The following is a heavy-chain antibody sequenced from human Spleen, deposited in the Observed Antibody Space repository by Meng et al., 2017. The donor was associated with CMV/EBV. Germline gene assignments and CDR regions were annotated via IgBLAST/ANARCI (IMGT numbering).Heavy chain of an antibody. J-gene: IGHJ5*02. D-gene: IGHD6-13*01. CDR3: ARDRGAAAGGFDP. CDR1: GGSISSRSYY. V-gene: IGHV4-39*07. CDR2: IYYSGST. Sequence: QQQLQGSGPGLGKPSGTLSLTCTVSGGSISSRSYYWGWIRQPPGKGLEWIGSIYYSGSTYYNPSLKSRVTISVDTSKNQFSLKLSSVTAADTAVYYCARDRGAAAGGFDPWGQGTLVTVSS.